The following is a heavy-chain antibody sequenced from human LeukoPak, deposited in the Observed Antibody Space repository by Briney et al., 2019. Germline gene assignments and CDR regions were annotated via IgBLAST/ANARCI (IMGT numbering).Heavy chain of an antibody. CDR3: ARDRPHRIAAAGTAHDY. J-gene: IGHJ4*02. CDR2: IASDGNYK. Sequence: GGSLRLSCAASGFTFTHYGMHWVRQAPGKGLEWVAYIASDGNYKDYGDSVKGRFTISRDNAKNSLYLQMNSLRAEDTAVYYCARDRPHRIAAAGTAHDYWGQGTLVTVSS. CDR1: GFTFTHYG. V-gene: IGHV3-30*02. D-gene: IGHD6-13*01.